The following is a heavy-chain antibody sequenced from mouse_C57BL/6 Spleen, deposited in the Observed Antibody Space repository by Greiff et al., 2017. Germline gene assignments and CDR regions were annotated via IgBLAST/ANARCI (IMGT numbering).Heavy chain of an antibody. CDR3: ARHPAYYSNSFAY. J-gene: IGHJ3*01. D-gene: IGHD2-5*01. CDR2: ISSGGSYT. CDR1: GFTFSSYG. Sequence: EVKLMESGGDLVKPGGSLKLSCAASGFTFSSYGMSWVRQTPDKRLEWVATISSGGSYTYYPDSVKGRFTISRDNAKNTLYLQMSSLKSEDTAMYYCARHPAYYSNSFAYWGQGTLVTVSA. V-gene: IGHV5-6*01.